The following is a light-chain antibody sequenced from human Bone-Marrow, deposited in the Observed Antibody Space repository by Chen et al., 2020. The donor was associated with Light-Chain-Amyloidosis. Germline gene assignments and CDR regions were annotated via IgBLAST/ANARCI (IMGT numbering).Light chain of an antibody. CDR1: QNINNY. J-gene: IGKJ1*01. CDR3: QQSYRFPRT. Sequence: DIQVTQSPSSLSASVGDSITITCRASQNINNYLNWYQLKPGKVPQLLVYSASKLHSGVPSRFIGSGLGADFSLTITSLQPDDLATYYCQQSYRFPRTFGQGTRVE. V-gene: IGKV1-39*01. CDR2: SAS.